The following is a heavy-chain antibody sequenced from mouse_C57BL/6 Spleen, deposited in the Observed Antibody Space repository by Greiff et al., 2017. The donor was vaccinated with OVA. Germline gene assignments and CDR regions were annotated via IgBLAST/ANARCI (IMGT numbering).Heavy chain of an antibody. V-gene: IGHV1-4*01. CDR1: GYTFTSYT. CDR2: INPSSGYT. Sequence: VKLMESGAELARPGASVKMSCKASGYTFTSYTMHWVKQRPGQGLEWIGYINPSSGYTKYNQKFKDKATLTADKSSSTAYMQLSSLTSEDSAVYYCARVYGNYGYFDYWGQGTTLTVSS. J-gene: IGHJ2*01. D-gene: IGHD2-1*01. CDR3: ARVYGNYGYFDY.